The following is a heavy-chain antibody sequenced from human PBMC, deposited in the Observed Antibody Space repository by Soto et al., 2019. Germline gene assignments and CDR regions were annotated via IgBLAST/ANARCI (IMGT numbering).Heavy chain of an antibody. CDR3: AKVRVLLWFGDYGMDV. Sequence: EVQLLESGGGLVQPGGSLRLSCAASGFTFSSYAMSWVRQAPGKGLEWVSAISGSGGSTYYADSVKGRFTIPRNNSKNTLYLQMNSLRAEDTAVYYCAKVRVLLWFGDYGMDVWGQGTTVTVSS. D-gene: IGHD3-10*01. J-gene: IGHJ6*02. V-gene: IGHV3-23*01. CDR1: GFTFSSYA. CDR2: ISGSGGST.